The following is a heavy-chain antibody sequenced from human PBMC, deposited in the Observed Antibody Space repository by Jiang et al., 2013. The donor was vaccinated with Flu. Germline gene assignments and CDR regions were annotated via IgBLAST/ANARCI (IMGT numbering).Heavy chain of an antibody. CDR3: ARAVLRVSSGFWFDP. CDR1: GYTFTSYA. D-gene: IGHD3-22*01. CDR2: INAGNGNT. J-gene: IGHJ5*02. Sequence: GAEVKKPGASVKVSCKASGYTFTSYAMHWVRQAPGQRLEWMGWINAGNGNTKYSQKFQGRVTITRDTSASTAYMELSSLRSEDTAVYYCARAVLRVSSGFWFDPWGQGTLVTVSS. V-gene: IGHV1-3*01.